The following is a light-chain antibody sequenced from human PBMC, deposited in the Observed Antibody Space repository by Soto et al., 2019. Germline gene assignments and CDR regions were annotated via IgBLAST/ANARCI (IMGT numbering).Light chain of an antibody. J-gene: IGKJ5*01. CDR3: QQYGSSPPIT. V-gene: IGKV3-20*01. CDR1: PSVSSSY. Sequence: IELERAGGSLTWSPGQRATVSCRASPSVSSSYLAWYQQKPGQAPRLLIYGASSRATGIPDRFSGSGSGTDFTLTISRLAPEDFAVYYCQQYGSSPPITFGHGTRLEIK. CDR2: GAS.